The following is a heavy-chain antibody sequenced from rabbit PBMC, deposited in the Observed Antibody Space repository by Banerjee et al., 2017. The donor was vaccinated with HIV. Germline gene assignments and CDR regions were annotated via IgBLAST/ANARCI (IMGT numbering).Heavy chain of an antibody. CDR3: ARDPAGREDFNL. CDR1: GLDFSSSYW. CDR2: IDVSSSGST. D-gene: IGHD4-2*01. Sequence: QSLEEYGGDLVKPRASLTLTCKASGLDFSSSYWICWVRQAPGKGLEWIACIDVSSSGSTYSTSWAKGRFTVSKTSSTTVTLQMTSLTAADTATYFCARDPAGREDFNLWGQGTLVTVS. V-gene: IGHV1S40*01. J-gene: IGHJ4*01.